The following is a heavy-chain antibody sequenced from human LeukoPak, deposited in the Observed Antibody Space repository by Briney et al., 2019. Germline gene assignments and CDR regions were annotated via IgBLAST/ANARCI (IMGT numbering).Heavy chain of an antibody. J-gene: IGHJ4*02. CDR1: GYTFTRYY. Sequence: GASVKVSCKASGYTFTRYYMHWVRQAAGQGLEWMGRINPNSGGTNYAQKFQGRVTMTRDTSISTAYMELSRLKSDDTAVYYCARGIWSSSNYWGQGTLVTVSS. V-gene: IGHV1-2*06. D-gene: IGHD6-6*01. CDR2: INPNSGGT. CDR3: ARGIWSSSNY.